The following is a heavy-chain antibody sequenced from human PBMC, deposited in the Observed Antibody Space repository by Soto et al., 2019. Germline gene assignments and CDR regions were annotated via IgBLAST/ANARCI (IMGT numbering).Heavy chain of an antibody. CDR3: ARGRYYYDSRWFDP. V-gene: IGHV1-8*01. Sequence: QVQLVQSGAEVKKPGASVKVSCKASGYTFTSYDINWVRQATGQGLEWMGWMNPNSGNTGYAQKVQGRVTMTRNNPISTGYMELSSLRSEETAVYYCARGRYYYDSRWFDPWGQGTLVTVSS. J-gene: IGHJ5*02. D-gene: IGHD3-22*01. CDR2: MNPNSGNT. CDR1: GYTFTSYD.